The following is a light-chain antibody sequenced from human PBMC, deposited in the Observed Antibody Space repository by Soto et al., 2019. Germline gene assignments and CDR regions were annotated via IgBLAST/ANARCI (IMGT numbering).Light chain of an antibody. CDR1: QTINSW. V-gene: IGKV1-5*03. Sequence: DIHMTQSPSTLSASVGDIVTITCLASQTINSWLAWYQQKPGKAPKVLIYKASNLESGVPSRFSGSGSGTDFTLSISSLQSDDFATYYCHQYITYPWTFGQGTKVDI. CDR3: HQYITYPWT. J-gene: IGKJ1*01. CDR2: KAS.